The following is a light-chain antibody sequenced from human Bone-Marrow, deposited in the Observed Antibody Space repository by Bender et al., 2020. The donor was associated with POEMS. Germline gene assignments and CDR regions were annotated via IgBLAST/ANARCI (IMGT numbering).Light chain of an antibody. CDR1: NSDVGAYNF. CDR3: CSYAGYYTV. J-gene: IGLJ3*02. V-gene: IGLV2-11*01. Sequence: QSALTPPRSVSGSPGQSVTISCTGSNSDVGAYNFVSWYQQHPGKAPKLIIYDVNERPSGVPDRFSGSKSGNTASLTISGLQAEDEADYYCCSYAGYYTVFGGGTELTVL. CDR2: DVN.